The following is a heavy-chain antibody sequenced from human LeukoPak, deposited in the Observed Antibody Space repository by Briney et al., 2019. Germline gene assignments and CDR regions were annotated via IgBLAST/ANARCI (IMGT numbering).Heavy chain of an antibody. CDR1: GFTFSSYS. J-gene: IGHJ4*02. CDR3: ARDRLALCPRSSFDY. D-gene: IGHD6-6*01. Sequence: PGGSLRLSCAASGFTFSSYSMNWVRQAPGKGLEWVSSITSSSSYIYYADSVKGRFTISRDDAKNSLYLQMNSLRAEDTAIYYCARDRLALCPRSSFDYWGQGTLVTVSS. V-gene: IGHV3-21*01. CDR2: ITSSSSYI.